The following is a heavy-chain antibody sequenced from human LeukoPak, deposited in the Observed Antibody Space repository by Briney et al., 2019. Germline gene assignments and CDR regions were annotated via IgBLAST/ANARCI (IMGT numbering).Heavy chain of an antibody. D-gene: IGHD6-13*01. J-gene: IGHJ5*02. V-gene: IGHV1-8*03. CDR2: MNPNSGNT. Sequence: ASVKVSCKASGYTFTSYDINWVRQATGQGLEWMGWMNPNSGNTGYAQKFQGRVTITRNTSISTAYMELSSLRSEDTAVYYCAREKQQLVDNWFDPWGQGTLVTVSS. CDR1: GYTFTSYD. CDR3: AREKQQLVDNWFDP.